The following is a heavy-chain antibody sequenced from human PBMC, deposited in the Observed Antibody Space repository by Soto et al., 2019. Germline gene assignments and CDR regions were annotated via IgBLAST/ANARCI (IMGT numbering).Heavy chain of an antibody. CDR1: GFTFDDYA. CDR3: AKDLIPRGIAAAAFDY. D-gene: IGHD6-13*01. Sequence: EVQLVESGGGLVQPGRSLRLSCAASGFTFDDYAMHWVRQAPGKGLEWVSGISWNSGSIGYADSVKGRFTISRDNAKNSLYLQMSSLRAEDTALYYCAKDLIPRGIAAAAFDYWGQGTLVTVSS. CDR2: ISWNSGSI. J-gene: IGHJ4*02. V-gene: IGHV3-9*01.